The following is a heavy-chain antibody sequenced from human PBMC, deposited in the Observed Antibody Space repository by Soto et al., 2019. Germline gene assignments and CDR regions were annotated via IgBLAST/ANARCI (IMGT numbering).Heavy chain of an antibody. Sequence: QVQLVQSGAEVKKPGSSVKVSCKTSGVSFNNNGIGWVRQAPGHGLEWMGGVSPPFRTSNYARKLQGRIPITADASTGTVNMEVSSVTSEDTAQYYCARVLYYGSGSYAPYGMDVWGQGTTVTVSS. CDR2: VSPPFRTS. D-gene: IGHD3-10*01. J-gene: IGHJ6*02. V-gene: IGHV1-69*01. CDR1: GVSFNNNG. CDR3: ARVLYYGSGSYAPYGMDV.